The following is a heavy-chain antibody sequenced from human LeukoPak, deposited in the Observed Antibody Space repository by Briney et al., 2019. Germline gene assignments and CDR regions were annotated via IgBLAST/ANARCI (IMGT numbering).Heavy chain of an antibody. Sequence: ASVKVSCKASGYTFTSYDINWVRQATGQGLEWVAWMNPNSGNTGYAQKFQGRVTMTRNTSISTAYMELSSLRSDDTAVYYCARGMEQRPRGYFDYWGQGTLVTVSS. J-gene: IGHJ4*02. CDR2: MNPNSGNT. D-gene: IGHD1/OR15-1a*01. V-gene: IGHV1-8*01. CDR1: GYTFTSYD. CDR3: ARGMEQRPRGYFDY.